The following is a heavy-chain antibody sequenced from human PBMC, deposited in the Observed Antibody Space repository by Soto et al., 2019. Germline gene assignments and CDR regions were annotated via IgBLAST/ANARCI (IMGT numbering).Heavy chain of an antibody. CDR2: ISYDGTNK. CDR1: GFTFRNYG. D-gene: IGHD2-21*02. J-gene: IGHJ4*02. Sequence: QVQLVESGGGVVQPGRSLRLSCAASGFTFRNYGMHWVRQAPGKGREWVAAISYDGTNKYYADSVKGRFTISRNNSEHTLYLQMNSLRTEDTAIFYCAKDAHIRDGDCSVADYWGQGTLVTVSS. V-gene: IGHV3-30*18. CDR3: AKDAHIRDGDCSVADY.